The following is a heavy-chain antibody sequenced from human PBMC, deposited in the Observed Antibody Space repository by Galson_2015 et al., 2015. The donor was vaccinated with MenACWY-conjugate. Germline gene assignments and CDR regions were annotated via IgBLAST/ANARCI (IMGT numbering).Heavy chain of an antibody. J-gene: IGHJ4*02. Sequence: SLRLSCAASGFTFSNYAMTWVRQAPGKGLEWVSSINNRGSATYYVDSVKGRFTISRDNSKNTLFLQMNSLRAEDTALYYCAKPISSYYDFMTGDSWGQGTWSPSPQ. CDR3: AKPISSYYDFMTGDS. CDR1: GFTFSNYA. V-gene: IGHV3-23*01. D-gene: IGHD3-3*01. CDR2: INNRGSAT.